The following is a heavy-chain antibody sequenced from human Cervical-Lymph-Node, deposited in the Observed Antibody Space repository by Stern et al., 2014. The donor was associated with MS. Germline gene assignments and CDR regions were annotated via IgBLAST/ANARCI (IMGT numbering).Heavy chain of an antibody. D-gene: IGHD5-24*01. CDR1: GFTFSSYG. CDR2: AWYDGSTA. V-gene: IGHV3-33*01. CDR3: ARGHIPYAYNYLFDY. Sequence: VQLVESGGGVVQPGTSLRLSCAASGFTFSSYGMHWVRQAPGTGLEWVGLAWYDGSTAYYTNSVKGRFTISRDNSKNTLSLQMNSLTAEDTAVYYCARGHIPYAYNYLFDYWGQGTLVTVSS. J-gene: IGHJ4*02.